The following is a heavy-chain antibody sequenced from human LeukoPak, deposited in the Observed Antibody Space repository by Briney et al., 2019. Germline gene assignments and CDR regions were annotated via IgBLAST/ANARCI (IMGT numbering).Heavy chain of an antibody. V-gene: IGHV3-30-3*01. J-gene: IGHJ4*02. CDR2: ISYDGTTK. Sequence: PGGSLRLSCAASGFTFNTYAVHWFRQPPVKGLEWVAGISYDGTTKHYADSVKGRFTISRDNSNNTLYLQMNSLRIEDKATYFCARGRGSAVGTVLFGDWGQGTLVTVSS. CDR3: ARGRGSAVGTVLFGD. D-gene: IGHD6-13*01. CDR1: GFTFNTYA.